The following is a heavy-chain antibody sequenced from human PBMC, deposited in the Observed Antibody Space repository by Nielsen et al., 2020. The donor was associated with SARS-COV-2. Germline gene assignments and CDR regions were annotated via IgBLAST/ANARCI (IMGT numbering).Heavy chain of an antibody. CDR2: IKQDGSEK. J-gene: IGHJ4*02. CDR1: GFTFSSYW. CDR3: AKGRDCNSVSCYGVSDY. D-gene: IGHD2-2*01. V-gene: IGHV3-7*01. Sequence: GESLKISCAASGFTFSSYWMSWVRQAPGKGLEWVANIKQDGSEKYYVDSVKGRFTISRDNAKNSLYLQMNSLRAEDMAVYYCAKGRDCNSVSCYGVSDYWGQGTLVTVSS.